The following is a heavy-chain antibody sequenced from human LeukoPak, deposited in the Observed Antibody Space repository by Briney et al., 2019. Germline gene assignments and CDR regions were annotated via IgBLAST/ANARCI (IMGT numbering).Heavy chain of an antibody. D-gene: IGHD6-19*01. CDR1: GFTFSSYS. Sequence: PAGGSLRLSCAASGFTFSSYSMNWVRQAPGKGLEWVSAISGSGGSTYYADSVKGRFTISRDNSKNTLYLQMNSLRAEDTAVYYCANDAVAGHDAFDIWGQGTMVTVSS. V-gene: IGHV3-23*01. CDR3: ANDAVAGHDAFDI. J-gene: IGHJ3*02. CDR2: ISGSGGST.